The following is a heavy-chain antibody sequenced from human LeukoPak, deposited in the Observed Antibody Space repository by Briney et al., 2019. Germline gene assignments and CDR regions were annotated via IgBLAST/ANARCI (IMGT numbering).Heavy chain of an antibody. D-gene: IGHD3-16*01. Sequence: GGSLRLSCAASGFTFSNYDIHWVRQAPGKGLEWVAVISSDGSNKYYADSVKGRFSMSRDKSNGTVYLQLNSLRTEDTAVYFCARVPFTASLGDYFDYWGQGALVTVSS. CDR2: ISSDGSNK. CDR3: ARVPFTASLGDYFDY. J-gene: IGHJ4*02. V-gene: IGHV3-30*14. CDR1: GFTFSNYD.